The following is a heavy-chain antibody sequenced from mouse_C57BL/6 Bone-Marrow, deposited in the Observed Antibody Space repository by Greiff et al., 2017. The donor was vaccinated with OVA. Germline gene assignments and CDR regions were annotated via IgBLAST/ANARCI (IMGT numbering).Heavy chain of an antibody. Sequence: QVQLKQSGAELARPGASVKMSCKASGYTFTSYTMHWVKQRPGQGLEWIGYINPSSGYTKYNQKFKDKATLTADKSSSTAYMQLSSLTSEDSAVYYCAGITTVVAKDFDYWGQGTTLTVSS. CDR1: GYTFTSYT. CDR2: INPSSGYT. V-gene: IGHV1-4*01. CDR3: AGITTVVAKDFDY. D-gene: IGHD1-1*01. J-gene: IGHJ2*01.